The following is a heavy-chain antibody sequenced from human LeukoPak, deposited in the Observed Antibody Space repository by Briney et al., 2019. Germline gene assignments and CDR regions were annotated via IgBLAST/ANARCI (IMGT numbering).Heavy chain of an antibody. V-gene: IGHV3-23*01. J-gene: IGHJ6*03. CDR1: GFTFSSYA. CDR3: AKGGDFWSGYSRGYYMDV. CDR2: ISGSGGST. Sequence: PGGSLRLSCAASGFTFSSYAMSRVRQAPGKGLEWVSAISGSGGSTYYADSVKGRFTISRDNSKNTLYLQLNSLRAEDTAVYYCAKGGDFWSGYSRGYYMDVWGKGTTVTVSS. D-gene: IGHD3-3*01.